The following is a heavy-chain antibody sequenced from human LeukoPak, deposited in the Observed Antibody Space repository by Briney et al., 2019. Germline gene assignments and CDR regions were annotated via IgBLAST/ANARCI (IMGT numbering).Heavy chain of an antibody. Sequence: PGGSLRLSCAASGFTFSSYGMHWVRQAPGKGLEWVAVISYNGSNKYYADSVKGRFTISRDNSKNTLYLQMNSLRAEDTAVYYCAKDKNYDSSGYPFAWGQGTLVTVSS. V-gene: IGHV3-30*18. CDR1: GFTFSSYG. CDR2: ISYNGSNK. CDR3: AKDKNYDSSGYPFA. J-gene: IGHJ5*02. D-gene: IGHD3-22*01.